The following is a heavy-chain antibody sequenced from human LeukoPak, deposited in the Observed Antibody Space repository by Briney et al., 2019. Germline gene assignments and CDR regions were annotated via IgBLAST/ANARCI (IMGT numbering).Heavy chain of an antibody. J-gene: IGHJ4*02. CDR3: ARVETNHYYDSSGYLGY. CDR2: IKQDGSEK. V-gene: IGHV3-7*01. Sequence: HPGGSLRLSCAASGFIFSNYWMSWVRQAPGKGLEWVANIKQDGSEKYYVDSVKGRFTISRDNAKNSLYLQMNSLRAEDTAVYYCARVETNHYYDSSGYLGYWGQGTLVTVSS. CDR1: GFIFSNYW. D-gene: IGHD3-22*01.